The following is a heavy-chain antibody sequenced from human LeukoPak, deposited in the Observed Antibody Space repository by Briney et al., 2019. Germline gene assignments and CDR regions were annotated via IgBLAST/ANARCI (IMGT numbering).Heavy chain of an antibody. D-gene: IGHD5-18*01. Sequence: ASVKVSCKASGYTFTGYYMHWVRQAPGQGLEWMGWINPNSGGTNYAQKFQGRVTMTRDTSISTAYMELSRLRSDDTAVYYCARDLRIRLWLRGGYFGYWGQGTLVTVSS. CDR1: GYTFTGYY. V-gene: IGHV1-2*02. J-gene: IGHJ4*02. CDR2: INPNSGGT. CDR3: ARDLRIRLWLRGGYFGY.